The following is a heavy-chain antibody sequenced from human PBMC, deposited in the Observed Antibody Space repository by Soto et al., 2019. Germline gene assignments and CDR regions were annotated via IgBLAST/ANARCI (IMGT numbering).Heavy chain of an antibody. D-gene: IGHD6-19*01. CDR1: GFTFSSYT. J-gene: IGHJ4*02. CDR3: ARYSSGWGNTYFDY. V-gene: IGHV3-66*01. Sequence: PGGSLRLSCAASGFTFSSYTMSWVRQAPGKGLEWVSVIYSGGSTYYADSVKGRFTISRDNSKNTLYLQMNSLRAEDTAVYYCARYSSGWGNTYFDYWGQGTLVTVSS. CDR2: IYSGGST.